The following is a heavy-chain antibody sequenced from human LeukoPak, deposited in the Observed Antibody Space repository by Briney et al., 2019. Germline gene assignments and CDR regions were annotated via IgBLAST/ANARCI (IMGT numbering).Heavy chain of an antibody. J-gene: IGHJ6*03. CDR1: GYTLTELS. CDR2: FDPEDGET. Sequence: ASVKVSCKVSGYTLTELSMHWVRQAPGKGLEWTGGFDPEDGETIYAQKFQGRVTMTEDTSTDTAYMELSSLRSEDTAVYYCATSTPRDYYYYYYMDVWGKGTTVTVSS. CDR3: ATSTPRDYYYYYYMDV. V-gene: IGHV1-24*01.